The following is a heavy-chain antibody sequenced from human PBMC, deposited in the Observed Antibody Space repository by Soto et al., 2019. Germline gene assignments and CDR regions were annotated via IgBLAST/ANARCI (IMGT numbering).Heavy chain of an antibody. Sequence: GGSLRLSCAASGFTFSSYWMSWVRQAPGKGLEWVANIKQDGSEKYYVDSVKGRFTISRDNAKNSLYLQMNSLRAEDTAVYYCARVAITMVRGVNYYYMDVWGKGTTVTVSS. D-gene: IGHD3-10*01. V-gene: IGHV3-7*01. J-gene: IGHJ6*03. CDR3: ARVAITMVRGVNYYYMDV. CDR1: GFTFSSYW. CDR2: IKQDGSEK.